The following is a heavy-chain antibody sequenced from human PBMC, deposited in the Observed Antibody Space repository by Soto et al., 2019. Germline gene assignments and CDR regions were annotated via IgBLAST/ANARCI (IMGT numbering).Heavy chain of an antibody. J-gene: IGHJ6*02. D-gene: IGHD3-3*01. CDR1: GFTFSSYD. CDR3: ARAPTPEYYDFRPLGGMDV. Sequence: GGSLRLSCAASGFTFSSYDMHWVRQATGKGLEWVSAIGTAGDTYYPGSVKGRFTISRENAKNSLYRQMNSLRAGDTAVYYCARAPTPEYYDFRPLGGMDVWGQGTTVTVSS. CDR2: IGTAGDT. V-gene: IGHV3-13*01.